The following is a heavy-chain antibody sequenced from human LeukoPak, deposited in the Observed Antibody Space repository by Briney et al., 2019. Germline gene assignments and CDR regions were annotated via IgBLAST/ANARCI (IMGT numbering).Heavy chain of an antibody. J-gene: IGHJ4*02. V-gene: IGHV3-7*01. CDR1: GLTFTNYW. D-gene: IGHD3-3*01. Sequence: GGSLRLSCAAPGLTFTNYWMHWVRQAPGKGLESVAYIHPDGTEKYYMESLRGRFAISRDNAKNSLYLQMSNLRDEDTAVYYCTSRYDSWSGYFQGYYFDFWGQGSLVTVSS. CDR3: TSRYDSWSGYFQGYYFDF. CDR2: IHPDGTEK.